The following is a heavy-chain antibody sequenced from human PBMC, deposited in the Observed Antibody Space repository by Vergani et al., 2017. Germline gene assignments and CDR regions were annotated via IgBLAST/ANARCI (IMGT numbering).Heavy chain of an antibody. CDR2: IVVGSGNT. V-gene: IGHV1-58*02. CDR3: AKDMADEQQLTPHYYYYGMDV. J-gene: IGHJ6*02. Sequence: QMQLVQSGPEVKKPGTSVKVSCKASGFTFTSSAMQWVRQARGQRLEWIGWIVVGSGNTNYAQKFQERVTITRDMSTSTAYMELSSLRSEDTAVYYCAKDMADEQQLTPHYYYYGMDVWGQGTTVTVSS. CDR1: GFTFTSSA. D-gene: IGHD6-13*01.